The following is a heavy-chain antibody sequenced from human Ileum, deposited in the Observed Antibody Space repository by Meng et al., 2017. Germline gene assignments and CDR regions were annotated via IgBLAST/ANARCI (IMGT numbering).Heavy chain of an antibody. CDR3: AASLDGNRFDP. CDR1: GGSISSGGYY. V-gene: IGHV4-30-4*01. J-gene: IGHJ5*02. Sequence: VQLQESGPGLVKSSPTLSLPCTVSGGSISSGGYYWSWIRQPPGKGLEWIGYIFDTGPPSYSPPLRSRLSISMDTSKNQFSLRLTSVSAADTAVYYCAASLDGNRFDPWGQGTLVTVSS. D-gene: IGHD1-26*01. CDR2: IFDTGPP.